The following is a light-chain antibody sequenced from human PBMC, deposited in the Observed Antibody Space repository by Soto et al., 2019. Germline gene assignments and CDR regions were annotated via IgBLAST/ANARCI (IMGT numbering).Light chain of an antibody. V-gene: IGKV2D-29*02. CDR2: EVS. J-gene: IGKJ5*01. Sequence: DVVMTQTPLSLSVTPGQPASISCKSSQSLLHITGETFLFWYLQKPGQSPQLLIYEVSTRVSGVPDRFSGSGSGTDFTLEISRVETDDVGLYYCMQSTQLPPTFGQGTRLGI. CDR3: MQSTQLPPT. CDR1: QSLLHITGETF.